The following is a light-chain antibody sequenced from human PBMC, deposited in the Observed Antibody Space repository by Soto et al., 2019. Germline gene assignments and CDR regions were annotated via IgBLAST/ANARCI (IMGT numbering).Light chain of an antibody. CDR1: QSISSW. Sequence: DIQMTQSPSTLSASVGDRATITCRASQSISSWLAWYQQKPGKAPKLLIYKASTLESGVPSRFSGSGSGTTFTLTIRSLQPDDFATYYCQQYNNYFWTFGQGTKVDIK. CDR2: KAS. J-gene: IGKJ1*01. CDR3: QQYNNYFWT. V-gene: IGKV1-5*03.